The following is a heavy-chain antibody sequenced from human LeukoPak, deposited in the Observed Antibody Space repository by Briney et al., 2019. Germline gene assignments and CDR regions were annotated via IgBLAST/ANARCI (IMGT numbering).Heavy chain of an antibody. CDR2: ISSSSSYT. CDR1: GFTFSDYY. D-gene: IGHD6-6*01. CDR3: ARDSPSSIAARPVDY. J-gene: IGHJ4*02. V-gene: IGHV3-11*06. Sequence: GGSLRLSCAASGFTFSDYYMSWIRQAPGKGLEWVSYISSSSSYTNYADSVKGRFTISRDNAKNSLYLQMNSLRAEDTAVYYCARDSPSSIAARPVDYWGQGTLVTVSS.